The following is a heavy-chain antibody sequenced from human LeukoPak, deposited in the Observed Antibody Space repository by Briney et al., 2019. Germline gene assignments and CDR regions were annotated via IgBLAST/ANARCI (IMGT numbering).Heavy chain of an antibody. V-gene: IGHV3-11*04. J-gene: IGHJ4*02. CDR2: ISASGSII. Sequence: GGSLRLSCAVSGFTFSDFYMSWIRQAPGKGLEWLSYISASGSIIDYSDSVKGRFTISRDNAENSLYLQMNSLGAEDTAVYYCTRDSGYHYVSSASENFDYWGQGTLVTVSS. CDR3: TRDSGYHYVSSASENFDY. D-gene: IGHD6-19*01. CDR1: GFTFSDFY.